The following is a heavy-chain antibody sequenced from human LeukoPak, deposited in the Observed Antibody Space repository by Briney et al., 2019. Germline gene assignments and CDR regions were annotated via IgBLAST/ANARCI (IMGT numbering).Heavy chain of an antibody. CDR2: ISSSGDSI. D-gene: IGHD1-26*01. V-gene: IGHV3-48*03. Sequence: PGGSLRLSCAASGFTFSNYEMNWVRQAPGKGLEWVSYISSSGDSIYYADSVRGRFTISRDNAKNSLYLQMNGLRAEDTAVYYCLRDEVGATTEFDYRGQGTLVTVAS. CDR3: LRDEVGATTEFDY. CDR1: GFTFSNYE. J-gene: IGHJ4*02.